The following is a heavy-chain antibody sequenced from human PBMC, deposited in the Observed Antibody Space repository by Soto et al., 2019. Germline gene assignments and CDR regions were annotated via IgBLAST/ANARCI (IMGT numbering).Heavy chain of an antibody. CDR2: ISSNGVGT. CDR1: GFTLSGYA. Sequence: GGSLRLSCAASGFTLSGYAMDWVRQAPGKGLEYVSGISSNGVGTYYANSVQGRFTISRDNSKNTVYLQMGSLRPEDMAVYYCAGRARPDFYYMDVWGKGTTVTVSS. V-gene: IGHV3-64*01. CDR3: AGRARPDFYYMDV. J-gene: IGHJ6*03. D-gene: IGHD6-6*01.